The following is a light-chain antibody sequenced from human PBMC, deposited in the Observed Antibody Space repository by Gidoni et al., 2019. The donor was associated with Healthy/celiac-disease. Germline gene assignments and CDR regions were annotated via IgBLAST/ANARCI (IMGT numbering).Light chain of an antibody. Sequence: DIQMTQSPSSLSASVGDRVIITCQASQDISNYLNWYQQKPGKAPKLLIYDASNLETGVPSRFSGSGSGTDFTFTISSLQPEDIATYYCQQYDNLPPTLGQGTRLEIK. CDR2: DAS. CDR3: QQYDNLPPT. V-gene: IGKV1-33*01. CDR1: QDISNY. J-gene: IGKJ5*01.